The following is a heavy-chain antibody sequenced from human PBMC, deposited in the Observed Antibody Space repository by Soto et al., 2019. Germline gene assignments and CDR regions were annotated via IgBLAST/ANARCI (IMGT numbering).Heavy chain of an antibody. J-gene: IGHJ5*02. CDR2: INGSSSTM. CDR3: ARGDRFRCSGDRCFSDGLFLS. Sequence: ESGGGLVQRGGSLRLSCAASGFTFGIYSMNWVRQAPGKGLELISYINGSSSTMYYADSVKGRFIISRDNADNSLYLQMNSLRDADTAVYYCARGDRFRCSGDRCFSDGLFLSWGQGTLVTVSS. V-gene: IGHV3-48*02. D-gene: IGHD2-15*01. CDR1: GFTFGIYS.